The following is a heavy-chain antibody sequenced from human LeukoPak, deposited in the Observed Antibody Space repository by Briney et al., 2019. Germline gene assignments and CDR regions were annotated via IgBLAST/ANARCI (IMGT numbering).Heavy chain of an antibody. CDR1: GYTLTELS. CDR3: ATDPRYSGSSMI. Sequence: ASVKVSCKVSGYTLTELSMHWVRLAPGKGLEWMGGFDPEDGETIYAQKFQGRVTMTEDTSTDTAYMELSSLRSEDTAVYYCATDPRYSGSSMIWGQGTMVTVSS. J-gene: IGHJ3*02. CDR2: FDPEDGET. V-gene: IGHV1-24*01. D-gene: IGHD1-26*01.